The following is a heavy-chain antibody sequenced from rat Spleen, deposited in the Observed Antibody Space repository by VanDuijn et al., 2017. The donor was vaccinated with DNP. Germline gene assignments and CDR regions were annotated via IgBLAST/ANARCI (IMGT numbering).Heavy chain of an antibody. V-gene: IGHV4-2*01. J-gene: IGHJ1*01. CDR1: GFNFNDYW. CDR2: INKDSRTI. CDR3: DRRGYYGSYWYFDF. D-gene: IGHD1-6*01. Sequence: EVKLVESGGGLVQPGRSLKLSCAASGFNFNDYWMGWVRQAPGKGLEWIGEINKDSRTIKYAPSLKDKFTVSRDNAQNTLYLQMSKLGSEDTATYDCDRRGYYGSYWYFDFWGPGTMVTVSS.